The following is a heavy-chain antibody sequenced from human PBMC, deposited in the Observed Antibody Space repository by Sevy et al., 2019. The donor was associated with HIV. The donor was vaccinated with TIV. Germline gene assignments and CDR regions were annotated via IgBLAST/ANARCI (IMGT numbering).Heavy chain of an antibody. CDR3: ARLRWDLVVVPGATPGCYFDS. CDR2: VSDSGNT. J-gene: IGHJ4*02. V-gene: IGHV4-59*08. D-gene: IGHD2-2*02. CDR1: GDSINTYY. Sequence: SETLSLTCTVSGDSINTYYWSWIRQPPGKGLEWIGYVSDSGNTNYNPSLKSRVSMSVDTSTNQFSLKVKSVTAADTAVYYCARLRWDLVVVPGATPGCYFDSWGQGTLVTVSS.